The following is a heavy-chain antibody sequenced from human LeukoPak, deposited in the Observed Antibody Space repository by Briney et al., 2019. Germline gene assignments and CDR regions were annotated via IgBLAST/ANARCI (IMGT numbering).Heavy chain of an antibody. CDR2: IQTDGSEK. CDR1: GFTLSTYW. CDR3: ATTFGGGLVQY. V-gene: IGHV3-7*01. D-gene: IGHD3-16*01. Sequence: GGSLRLSCVASGFTLSTYWISWVRQAPGKGLEWVATIQTDGSEKHYVDSARGRFTISRDNAENSLYLLLNSLRVEDTAEYFCATTFGGGLVQYWGQGALVTVPS. J-gene: IGHJ4*02.